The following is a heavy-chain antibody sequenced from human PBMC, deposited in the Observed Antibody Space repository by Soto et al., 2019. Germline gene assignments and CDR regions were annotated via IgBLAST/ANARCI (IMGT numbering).Heavy chain of an antibody. V-gene: IGHV1-46*01. CDR2: INPSGGST. CDR1: GYTFTSYY. D-gene: IGHD3-3*01. Sequence: ASVKVSRKASGYTFTSYYMHWVRQAPGQGLEWMGIINPSGGSTSYAQKFQGRVTMTRDTSTSTVYMELSSLRSEDTAVYYCAREGIGHLVVIIPLDYWGQGTLVTVSS. CDR3: AREGIGHLVVIIPLDY. J-gene: IGHJ4*02.